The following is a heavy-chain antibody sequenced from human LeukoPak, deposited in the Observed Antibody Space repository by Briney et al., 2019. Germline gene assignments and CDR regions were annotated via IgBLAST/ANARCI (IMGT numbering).Heavy chain of an antibody. J-gene: IGHJ4*02. CDR3: ARDGIDGVITPLTFDY. D-gene: IGHD3-16*02. CDR1: GYTFTSYY. CDR2: INPSGGST. V-gene: IGHV1-46*01. Sequence: WASVKVSCKASGYTFTSYYMHWVRQAPGQGLEWMGIINPSGGSTSYAQKFQGRVTMTRDTSTSTVYMELSSLRSEDTAVYYCARDGIDGVITPLTFDYWGQGTLVTVSS.